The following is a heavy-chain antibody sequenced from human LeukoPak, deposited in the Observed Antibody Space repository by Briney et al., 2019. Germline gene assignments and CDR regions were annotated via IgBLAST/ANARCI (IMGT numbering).Heavy chain of an antibody. Sequence: GGSLRLSCAASGFTFSSYSMNGVRQAPGKGLEWVSSISSSSSYIYYADSVKGRFTISRDNAKNSLYLQMNSLRAEDTAVYYYARGPALGKFDYWGQGTLFTVSS. J-gene: IGHJ4*02. V-gene: IGHV3-21*01. CDR3: ARGPALGKFDY. CDR1: GFTFSSYS. CDR2: ISSSSSYI. D-gene: IGHD7-27*01.